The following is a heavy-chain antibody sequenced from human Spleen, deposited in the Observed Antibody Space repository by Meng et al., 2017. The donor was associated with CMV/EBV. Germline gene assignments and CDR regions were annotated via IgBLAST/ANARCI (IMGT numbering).Heavy chain of an antibody. CDR1: GGSISSDDYY. J-gene: IGHJ4*02. CDR2: IYNSGST. D-gene: IGHD3-16*01. CDR3: GSWRGGNYYDY. Sequence: GQRQESGPGLVKPSQTLSLTCTVSGGSISSDDYYWSWIRQPPGKGLECIGYIYNSGSTYYNPSLKSRVIISVDTSKNQFSLKLSSVTAADTAVYYCGSWRGGNYYDYWGQGTLVTVSS. V-gene: IGHV4-30-4*08.